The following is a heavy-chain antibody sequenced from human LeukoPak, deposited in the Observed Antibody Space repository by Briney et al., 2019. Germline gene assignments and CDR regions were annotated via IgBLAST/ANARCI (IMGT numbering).Heavy chain of an antibody. CDR2: ISSSNSYI. J-gene: IGHJ6*02. CDR1: GFTFSSYS. CDR3: ARGHHGLEF. V-gene: IGHV3-21*01. Sequence: GGSLRLSCAASGFTFSSYSMNWVRQAPGKGLEWVSSISSSNSYIYYADSVKGRFTMSRDNVNNLLYLQMTSLRVEDTAVYYCARGHHGLEFWGRGTTVTVSS.